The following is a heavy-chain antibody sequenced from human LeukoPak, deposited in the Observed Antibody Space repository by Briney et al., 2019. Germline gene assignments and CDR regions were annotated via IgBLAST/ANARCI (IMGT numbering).Heavy chain of an antibody. Sequence: SETLSLTCAVYGGSFSGYYWSWIRQPPGKGLEWIGEINHSGSTNYNPSLKSRVTISVDTSKTQFSLKLSSVTAADTAVYYCARLAHYDSSGYYYYQYGMDVWGQGTTVTVSS. J-gene: IGHJ6*02. CDR1: GGSFSGYY. V-gene: IGHV4-34*01. D-gene: IGHD3-22*01. CDR2: INHSGST. CDR3: ARLAHYDSSGYYYYQYGMDV.